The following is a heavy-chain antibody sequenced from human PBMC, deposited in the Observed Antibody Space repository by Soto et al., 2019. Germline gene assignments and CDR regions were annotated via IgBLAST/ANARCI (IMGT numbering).Heavy chain of an antibody. CDR3: ARVPGP. D-gene: IGHD7-27*01. CDR2: IYHSGST. CDR1: GGSISSFS. J-gene: IGHJ5*02. Sequence: SETLSLTCTVSGGSISSFSWSWIRQPPGKGLEWIGYIYHSGSTYYNPSLKSRVTISVDRSKNRFSLKLSSVTAADTAVYYCARVPGPWGQGTLVTVSS. V-gene: IGHV4-30-2*01.